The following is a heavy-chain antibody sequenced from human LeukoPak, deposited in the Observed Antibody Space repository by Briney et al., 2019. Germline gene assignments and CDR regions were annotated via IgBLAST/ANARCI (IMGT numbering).Heavy chain of an antibody. J-gene: IGHJ6*03. Sequence: PSETLSLTCTVSDGSMSPYYWSWIRQSPGKGLEWIAYIFYNGNTKYNPSLWSRVTISIDTSRNQFSLNLNSVTAADTAMYYCARGGYYYLDVWGKGTTVTVSS. CDR1: DGSMSPYY. CDR3: ARGGYYYLDV. CDR2: IFYNGNT. V-gene: IGHV4-59*01.